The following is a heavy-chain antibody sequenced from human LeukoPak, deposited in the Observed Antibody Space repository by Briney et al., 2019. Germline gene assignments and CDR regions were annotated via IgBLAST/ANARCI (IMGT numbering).Heavy chain of an antibody. D-gene: IGHD4-23*01. CDR2: IDRDDGK. V-gene: IGHV2-70*20. CDR3: ARIRDCGGNSFSSFDI. CDR1: GFSLSTSGMC. J-gene: IGHJ3*02. Sequence: SGPALVKPTQTLILTRTFSGFSLSTSGMCVSWVRQPPGMALVGVALIDRDDGKYYRPSLETRLTISKDTSKNQLVLTMTNMDPVDTATYYCARIRDCGGNSFSSFDIWGQGTMVTVSS.